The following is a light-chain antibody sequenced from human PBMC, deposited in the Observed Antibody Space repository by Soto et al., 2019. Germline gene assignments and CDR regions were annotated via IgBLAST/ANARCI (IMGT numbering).Light chain of an antibody. Sequence: EIYRARAPSTLSASVGDRETITCRASQSISSWLAWYQQTPATAPKLLIYTASSLESGVPSRFSGSGSGTEFTLTISSLHLEDCASDHRHLHTSPSRRFGEGSTAEI. V-gene: IGKV1-5*03. CDR3: HLHTSPSRR. CDR1: QSISSW. CDR2: TAS. J-gene: IGKJ4*02.